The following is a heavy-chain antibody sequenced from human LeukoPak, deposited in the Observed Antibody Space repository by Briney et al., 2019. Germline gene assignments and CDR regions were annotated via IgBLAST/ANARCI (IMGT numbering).Heavy chain of an antibody. CDR2: IAGGDEST. Sequence: GGSLRLSCAISGFIFNTNGMNWVRQSPGKGLEWLATIAGGDESTYYADSVKGRFAISRDNSKNAVFLHMNSLRVEDTAVYYCARGVYWSLDYWGQGTPVTVSS. CDR3: ARGVYWSLDY. D-gene: IGHD1-1*01. J-gene: IGHJ4*02. CDR1: GFIFNTNG. V-gene: IGHV3-23*01.